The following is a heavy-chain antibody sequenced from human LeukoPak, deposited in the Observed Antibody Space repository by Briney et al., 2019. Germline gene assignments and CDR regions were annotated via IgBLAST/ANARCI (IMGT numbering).Heavy chain of an antibody. Sequence: GTSVKVSCKASGFTFTSSAVQWVRQARGQRLEWIGWIVVGSGNTNYAQKFQERVTITRDMSTSTAYMKLSSLRSEDTAVYCCAILVGATGQVDYWGQGTLVTVSS. J-gene: IGHJ4*02. V-gene: IGHV1-58*01. CDR3: AILVGATGQVDY. D-gene: IGHD1-26*01. CDR2: IVVGSGNT. CDR1: GFTFTSSA.